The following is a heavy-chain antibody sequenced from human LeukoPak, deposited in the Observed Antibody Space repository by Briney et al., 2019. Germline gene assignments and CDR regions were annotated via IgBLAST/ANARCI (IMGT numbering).Heavy chain of an antibody. CDR1: GGSFSGYY. CDR2: INHSGST. D-gene: IGHD3-10*01. CDR3: ARVDYYGSGSYYNRNWFDP. J-gene: IGHJ5*02. V-gene: IGHV4-34*01. Sequence: SETLSLTCAVYGGSFSGYYWSWIRQPPGKGLEWIGEINHSGSTNYNPSLKSRVTISVDPSKDQFSLKLSSVTAADTAVYYCARVDYYGSGSYYNRNWFDPWGQGTLVTVSS.